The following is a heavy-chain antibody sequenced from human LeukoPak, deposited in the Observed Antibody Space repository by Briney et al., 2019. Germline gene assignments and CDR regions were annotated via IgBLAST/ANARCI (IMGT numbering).Heavy chain of an antibody. CDR3: ARHCCSGPAKRVFDI. CDR2: ISYSGDT. J-gene: IGHJ3*02. CDR1: GGSIISSDYH. D-gene: IGHD2-15*01. Sequence: SETLSLTCTVSGGSIISSDYHWGWVRQPPGKGLEWIGTISYSGDTDYNPSLRSRVTISVDTSNNQFSLRLGSVTAADTAVYHCARHCCSGPAKRVFDIWGQGTMVTVSS. V-gene: IGHV4-39*01.